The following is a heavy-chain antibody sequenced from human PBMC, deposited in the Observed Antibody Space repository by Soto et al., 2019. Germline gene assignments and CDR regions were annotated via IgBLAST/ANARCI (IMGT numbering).Heavy chain of an antibody. CDR3: GRVKVGRQLLLVAFDI. CDR1: GYTFTSYG. Sequence: QVQLVQSGAEVKKPGASVKVSCKASGYTFTSYGISWVRQAPGQGLEWMGWISAYNGNTNYAQKLQGRVTMTTDTARSTAYRELGGLRFADAALYYWGRVKVGRQLLLVAFDIGAQGKMFPFSS. D-gene: IGHD2-8*02. V-gene: IGHV1-18*04. CDR2: ISAYNGNT. J-gene: IGHJ3*02.